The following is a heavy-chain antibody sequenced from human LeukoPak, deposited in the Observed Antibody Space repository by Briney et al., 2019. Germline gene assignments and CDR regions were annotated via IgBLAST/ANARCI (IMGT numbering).Heavy chain of an antibody. Sequence: PSETLSLTCTVSGGSITSSTYYWGWIRQPPGKGLEWIGSIYCSGGTYYNPSLKSRVTISVDTSKNQFSLKLSSVTAADTAVYYCARARVGWLQYIDHYFDYWGQGTLVTVSS. J-gene: IGHJ4*02. CDR1: GGSITSSTYY. CDR3: ARARVGWLQYIDHYFDY. V-gene: IGHV4-39*07. CDR2: IYCSGGT. D-gene: IGHD5-24*01.